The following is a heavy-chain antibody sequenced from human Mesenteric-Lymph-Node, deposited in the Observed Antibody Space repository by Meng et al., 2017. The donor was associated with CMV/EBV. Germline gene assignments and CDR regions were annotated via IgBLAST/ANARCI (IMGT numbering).Heavy chain of an antibody. CDR1: GFTFSSYS. D-gene: IGHD3-3*01. V-gene: IGHV3-21*01. CDR3: ARDTYDFWSGYYKGFRY. CDR2: ISSSSSYI. Sequence: GGSLRLSCAASGFTFSSYSMNWVRQAPGKGLEWVSSISSSSSYIYYADSVKGRFTISRDNAKNSLYLQMNSLRAEDTAVYYCARDTYDFWSGYYKGFRYWGQGTLVTVSS. J-gene: IGHJ4*02.